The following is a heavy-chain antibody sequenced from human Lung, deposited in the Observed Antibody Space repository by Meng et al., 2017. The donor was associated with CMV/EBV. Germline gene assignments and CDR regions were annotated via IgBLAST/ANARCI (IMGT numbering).Heavy chain of an antibody. CDR1: GFTFSSYW. CDR3: ARDRIRFDP. Sequence: ETLSLTCAASGFTFSSYWMHWVRQAPGKGLVWVSRINSDGSSTSYADSVKGRFTISRDNAKNTLYLQMNSLRAEDTAVYYCARDRIRFDPWGQGTLVTVSS. J-gene: IGHJ5*02. CDR2: INSDGSST. V-gene: IGHV3-74*01.